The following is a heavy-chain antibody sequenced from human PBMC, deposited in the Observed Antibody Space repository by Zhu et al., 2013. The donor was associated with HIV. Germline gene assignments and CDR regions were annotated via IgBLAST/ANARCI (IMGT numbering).Heavy chain of an antibody. CDR1: GYTFTDFY. J-gene: IGHJ4*02. D-gene: IGHD3-9*01. Sequence: QVQLVQSGAEVKKPGASVKVSCKTSGYTFTDFYVHWVRQAPGQGLEWLGWISPNNGGTSYKRKFGGRVTMTRDTSSTTVYMELSRLTSDDTAVYYCARTKMLTGYWSDYWGQGTLVTVSS. V-gene: IGHV1-2*02. CDR2: ISPNNGGT. CDR3: ARTKMLTGYWSDY.